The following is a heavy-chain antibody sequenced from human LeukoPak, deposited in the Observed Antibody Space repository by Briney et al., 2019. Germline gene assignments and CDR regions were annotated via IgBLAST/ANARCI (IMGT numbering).Heavy chain of an antibody. CDR2: FYYSGST. CDR1: GGSISSYY. CDR3: ARGVVVVTAISSVAFDI. D-gene: IGHD2-21*02. J-gene: IGHJ3*02. Sequence: PSETLSLTCTVSGGSISSYYWSWIRQPPGKGLEWIGYFYYSGSTNYNPSLKSRVTISVDTSKNQFSLKLSSVTAADTAVYYCARGVVVVTAISSVAFDIWGQGTMVTVSS. V-gene: IGHV4-59*01.